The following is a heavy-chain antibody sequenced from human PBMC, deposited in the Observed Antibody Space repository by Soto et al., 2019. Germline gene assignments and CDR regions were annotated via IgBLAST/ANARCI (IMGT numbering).Heavy chain of an antibody. Sequence: SETLSLTCTVSGGSITTGGYYWSWIRQLPGRGLEWIGHRYYSESTYYNPSLKSRVSISLDTSKNQFSLKLSFVTAADTAMYYCARTKCSGGSCYSWSLDYWGQGTPVTVSS. CDR3: ARTKCSGGSCYSWSLDY. D-gene: IGHD2-15*01. J-gene: IGHJ4*02. V-gene: IGHV4-31*03. CDR1: GGSITTGGYY. CDR2: RYYSEST.